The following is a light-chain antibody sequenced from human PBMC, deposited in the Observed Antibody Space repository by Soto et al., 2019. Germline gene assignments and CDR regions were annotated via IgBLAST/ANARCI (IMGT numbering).Light chain of an antibody. CDR3: QQRSNWPRT. CDR1: QSVTSY. CDR2: DAS. Sequence: EIVLTQSPATLSLSPGDRATLSCRASQSVTSYLAWYQQKPGQAPRLLIYDASYMASGIPARFSGSGSGTDFTLTISSLEPEDFAVYYCQQRSNWPRTFGQGTKLEIK. J-gene: IGKJ2*01. V-gene: IGKV3-11*01.